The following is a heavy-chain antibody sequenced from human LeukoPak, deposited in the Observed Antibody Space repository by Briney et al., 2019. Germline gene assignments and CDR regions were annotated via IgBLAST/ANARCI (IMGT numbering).Heavy chain of an antibody. CDR3: ARGTGYYDYVWGSYPRPIDY. V-gene: IGHV1-8*01. CDR2: MNPNSGNT. Sequence: ASVKVSCKASGYTFTSYDINWVRQATGQGLEWMGWMNPNSGNTDYAQKFQGRVTMTRNTSISTAYMELSSLRSEDTAVYYCARGTGYYDYVWGSYPRPIDYWGQGTLVTVSS. J-gene: IGHJ4*02. CDR1: GYTFTSYD. D-gene: IGHD3-16*02.